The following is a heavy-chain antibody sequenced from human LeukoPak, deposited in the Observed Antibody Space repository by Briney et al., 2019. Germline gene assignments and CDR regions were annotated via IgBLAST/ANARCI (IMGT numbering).Heavy chain of an antibody. J-gene: IGHJ3*02. CDR2: IYYSGST. D-gene: IGHD6-19*01. CDR3: ARGSSGRCDAFDI. CDR1: GCSISSSSYS. Sequence: KPSETLSLTCTVPGCSISSSSYSWGWIRQPPGKGLEWIGRIYYSGSTYYNPSLKSRVTISVDTSKNQFSLKLSSVTAADTAVYYCARGSSGRCDAFDIWGQGTMVTVSS. V-gene: IGHV4-39*01.